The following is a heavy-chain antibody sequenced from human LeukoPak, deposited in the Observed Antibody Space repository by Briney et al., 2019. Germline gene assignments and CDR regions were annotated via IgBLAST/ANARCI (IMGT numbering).Heavy chain of an antibody. Sequence: GESLKISCKGPGYSFSTHWIAWVRQMPGKGLQWMGIIYPGDSDTTYSPSFQGQVTISADKSISTAYLQWSSLKASDTAIYYCARLIVGSSSTGWFDPWGQGTLVTVSS. V-gene: IGHV5-51*01. CDR2: IYPGDSDT. CDR3: ARLIVGSSSTGWFDP. D-gene: IGHD6-6*01. CDR1: GYSFSTHW. J-gene: IGHJ5*02.